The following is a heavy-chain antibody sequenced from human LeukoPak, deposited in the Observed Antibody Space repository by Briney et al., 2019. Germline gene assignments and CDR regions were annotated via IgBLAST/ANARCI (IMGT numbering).Heavy chain of an antibody. CDR2: INPSGGST. Sequence: GASVKVSCKASGYTFTSYDINWVRQAPGQGLEWMGIINPSGGSTSYAQKFQGRVTMTRDTSTSTVYMELSSLRSEDTAVYYCARGDGYYYYYMDVWGKGTTVTVSS. CDR3: ARGDGYYYYYMDV. CDR1: GYTFTSYD. D-gene: IGHD5-24*01. V-gene: IGHV1-46*01. J-gene: IGHJ6*03.